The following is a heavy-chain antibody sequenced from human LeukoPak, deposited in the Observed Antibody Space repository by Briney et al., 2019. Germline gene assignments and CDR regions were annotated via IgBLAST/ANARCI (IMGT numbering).Heavy chain of an antibody. V-gene: IGHV1-46*01. CDR1: GYTFTNYY. D-gene: IGHD2-21*01. CDR3: ASLGLVVTSYDAFDI. CDR2: INPSDGST. Sequence: ASVKVSCKASGYTFTNYYMHWVRQAPGQGLEWMGIINPSDGSTTYAQNFQGRVTITRDTSASTAYMELSSLRSEDTAVYYCASLGLVVTSYDAFDIWGQGTMVTVSS. J-gene: IGHJ3*02.